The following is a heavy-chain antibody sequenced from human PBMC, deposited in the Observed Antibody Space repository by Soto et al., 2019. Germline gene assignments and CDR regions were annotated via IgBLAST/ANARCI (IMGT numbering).Heavy chain of an antibody. D-gene: IGHD6-6*01. CDR3: AREAPGGDSSSSDY. CDR2: ISAYNGNT. V-gene: IGHV1-18*01. Sequence: ASVKVSCKASGYTFTSYGISWGRQAAGQGLERMGWISAYNGNTNYAQKLQGRVTMTTDTSTSTAYMELRSLRSDDTAVYYCAREAPGGDSSSSDYWGQGTLVTVSS. J-gene: IGHJ4*02. CDR1: GYTFTSYG.